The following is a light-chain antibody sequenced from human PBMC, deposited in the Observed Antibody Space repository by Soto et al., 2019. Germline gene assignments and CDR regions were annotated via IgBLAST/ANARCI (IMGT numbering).Light chain of an antibody. CDR2: GAS. Sequence: DIGMTQNHSSVSGSVGDRVSMTCRASQDIASWLAWYQQRPGKAPVLLIFGASILQSGVSSRFSGSGAGTEFNLTINSLQPEDFGVYYCQQAHNLPVTFCGG. J-gene: IGKJ4*01. V-gene: IGKV1-12*01. CDR3: QQAHNLPVT. CDR1: QDIASW.